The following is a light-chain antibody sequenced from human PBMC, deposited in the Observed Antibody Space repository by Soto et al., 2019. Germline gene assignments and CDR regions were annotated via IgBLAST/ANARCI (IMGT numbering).Light chain of an antibody. V-gene: IGKV3-15*01. CDR2: GAS. J-gene: IGKJ1*01. Sequence: EIVMTQSPATLSVSPGERATLSCRASQSVYSNFAWYQQKPGQAPRLLIYGASSRASRIPVRFSGSGSGTEFNLTISSLQSEDFAVSYCQQYKSWPRTFGQGTKVEIK. CDR3: QQYKSWPRT. CDR1: QSVYSN.